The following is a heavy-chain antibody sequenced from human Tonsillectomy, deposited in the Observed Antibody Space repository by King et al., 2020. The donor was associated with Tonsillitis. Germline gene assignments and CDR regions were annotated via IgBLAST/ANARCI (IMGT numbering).Heavy chain of an antibody. Sequence: QLQESGPGLVKPSETLSLTCTVSGCSISSSSYYWGWIRQPPGKGLEWIGSIYYSGSTYYNPSLKSRVTISVDTSKNQFSLKLSSVTAADTAVYYCARPYGSGSYVAWGQGTLVTVSS. D-gene: IGHD3-10*01. CDR3: ARPYGSGSYVA. CDR2: IYYSGST. V-gene: IGHV4-39*01. J-gene: IGHJ5*02. CDR1: GCSISSSSYY.